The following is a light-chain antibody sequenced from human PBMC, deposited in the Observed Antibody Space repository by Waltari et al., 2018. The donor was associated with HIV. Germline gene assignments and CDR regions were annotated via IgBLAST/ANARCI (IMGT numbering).Light chain of an antibody. J-gene: IGKJ5*01. CDR3: MQALQTPPIT. CDR1: QSLLHSNGYTY. V-gene: IGKV2-28*01. CDR2: WGS. Sequence: LHQSALSLRVAPVVAASALCRSSQSLLHSNGYTYLDWYLQKPGQSPQLLIYWGSNRAAGVPDRFSGSGSGTDFTLKISRVEAEDVGVYYCMQALQTPPITFGQGTRLEIK.